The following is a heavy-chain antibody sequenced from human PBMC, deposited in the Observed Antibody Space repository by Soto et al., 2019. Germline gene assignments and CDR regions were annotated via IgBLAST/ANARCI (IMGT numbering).Heavy chain of an antibody. D-gene: IGHD1-26*01. V-gene: IGHV1-58*01. Sequence: GASVKVSCKASGFTFTSSAVQWVRQARGQRLEWIGWIVVGSGNTNYAQKFQERVTITRDMSTSTAYMELRSLRSEDTAVYYCAADLRIVVAKGFYYYGMDVWGQGTTVTVSS. J-gene: IGHJ6*02. CDR1: GFTFTSSA. CDR3: AADLRIVVAKGFYYYGMDV. CDR2: IVVGSGNT.